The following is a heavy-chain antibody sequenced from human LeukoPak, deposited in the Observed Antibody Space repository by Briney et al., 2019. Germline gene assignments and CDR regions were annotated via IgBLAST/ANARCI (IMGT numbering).Heavy chain of an antibody. CDR2: ISYDGSNK. Sequence: PGGSLRLSCAASGFTFSSYAMHWVRQAPGKGLEWVAVISYDGSNKYYADSVKGRFTISRDNSKNTLYLQMNSLRAEDTAVYYCARDGGRYSYGYYYYWGQGTLVTVSS. J-gene: IGHJ4*02. D-gene: IGHD5-18*01. V-gene: IGHV3-30-3*01. CDR1: GFTFSSYA. CDR3: ARDGGRYSYGYYYY.